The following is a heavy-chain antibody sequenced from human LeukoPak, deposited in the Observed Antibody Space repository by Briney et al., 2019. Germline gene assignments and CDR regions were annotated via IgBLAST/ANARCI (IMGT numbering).Heavy chain of an antibody. CDR2: IGSSGSTI. V-gene: IGHV3-11*04. Sequence: AGGSLRLSCAASGFTFSDYYMSWIRQAPGKGLEWVSYIGSSGSTIYYADSVEGRFTVSRDNAKNTLFLQMNSLTVEDTAVYYCGRGMRDYYGLDYWGQGILVTVSS. D-gene: IGHD3-10*01. J-gene: IGHJ4*02. CDR1: GFTFSDYY. CDR3: GRGMRDYYGLDY.